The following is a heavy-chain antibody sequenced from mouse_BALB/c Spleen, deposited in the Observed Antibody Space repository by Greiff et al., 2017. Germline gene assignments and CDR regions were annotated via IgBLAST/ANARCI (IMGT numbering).Heavy chain of an antibody. CDR2: INPSNGRT. V-gene: IGHV1S81*02. CDR1: GYTFTSYW. CDR3: ARQCPYWYFDV. J-gene: IGHJ1*01. Sequence: QVQLQQSGAELVKPGASVKLSCKASGYTFTSYWMHWVKQRPGQGLEWIGEINPSNGRTNYNEKFKSKATLTVDKSSSTAYMQLSSLTSEDSAVYYCARQCPYWYFDVWGAGTTVTVSS.